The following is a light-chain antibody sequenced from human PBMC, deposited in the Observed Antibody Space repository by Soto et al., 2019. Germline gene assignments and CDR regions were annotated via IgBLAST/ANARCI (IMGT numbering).Light chain of an antibody. CDR1: SSDVGGYNY. CDR2: DVS. CDR3: SSYTNSSTNV. Sequence: QSVLTQPASVSGSPGQSITISCTGTSSDVGGYNYVSWYQQHPGKAPKLMIYDVSNRPSGVSNRFSGSKSGNTASLTISGLQAEDEADYDCSSYTNSSTNVFGTGTKVTVL. V-gene: IGLV2-14*01. J-gene: IGLJ1*01.